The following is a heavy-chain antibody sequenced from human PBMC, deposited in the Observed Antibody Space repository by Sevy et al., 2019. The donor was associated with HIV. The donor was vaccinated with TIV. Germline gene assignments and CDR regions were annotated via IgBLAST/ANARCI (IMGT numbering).Heavy chain of an antibody. CDR3: ARGGYCSGGSCYLNWFDP. D-gene: IGHD2-15*01. CDR1: GGSISSSNW. J-gene: IGHJ5*02. CDR2: IYHSGST. V-gene: IGHV4-4*02. Sequence: SETLSLTCAVSGGSISSSNWWSWVHQPPGKGLEWIGEIYHSGSTNYNPSLKSRVTISVDKSKNQFSLKLSSVTAADTAVYYCARGGYCSGGSCYLNWFDPWGQGTLVTVSS.